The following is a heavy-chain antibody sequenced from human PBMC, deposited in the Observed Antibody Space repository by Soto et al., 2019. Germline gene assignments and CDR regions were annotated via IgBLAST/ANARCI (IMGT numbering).Heavy chain of an antibody. J-gene: IGHJ4*02. CDR3: SFQESTTVTTFEY. CDR1: GFSFSNVW. V-gene: IGHV3-15*01. Sequence: KPGGSLRLSCAASGFSFSNVWMSWVRQAPGKGLEWVGRIKSKTDGGTTDYAAPVKGRFTISRDDSKTTLYLQMNSLKTEDTAVYYCSFQESTTVTTFEYWGQGXLVTVYS. D-gene: IGHD4-17*01. CDR2: IKSKTDGGTT.